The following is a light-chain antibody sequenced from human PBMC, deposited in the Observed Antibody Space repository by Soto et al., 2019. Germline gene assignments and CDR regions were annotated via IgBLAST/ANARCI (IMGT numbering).Light chain of an antibody. V-gene: IGKV1-5*03. CDR1: QTISSW. CDR3: QHYNSYSEA. CDR2: KAS. J-gene: IGKJ1*01. Sequence: DIQMTQSPSTLSGSVGDRVTITCRASQTISSWLAWYQQKPGKAPKLLIYKASTLKSGVPSRFSGSVSGTEFTLTISSLQPDDFATYYCQHYNSYSEAFGQGTKVDI.